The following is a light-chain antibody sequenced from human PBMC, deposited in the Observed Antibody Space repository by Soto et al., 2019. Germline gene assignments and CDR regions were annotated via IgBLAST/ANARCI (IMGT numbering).Light chain of an antibody. CDR2: AAS. Sequence: DIQMTQSPSSLSASVGDRVTITCRASQGISDYLAWVQQKPGKVPKLLIFAASTLQSGVPSRFSGSGSGTDFTLTINSLQPEDVATYYCQKYNSVPWTFGQGPKVEIK. CDR1: QGISDY. V-gene: IGKV1-27*01. J-gene: IGKJ1*01. CDR3: QKYNSVPWT.